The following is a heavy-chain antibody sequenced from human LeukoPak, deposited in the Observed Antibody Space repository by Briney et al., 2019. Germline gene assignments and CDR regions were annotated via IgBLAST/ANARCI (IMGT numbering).Heavy chain of an antibody. CDR2: ISGGGVTT. V-gene: IGHV3-23*01. D-gene: IGHD3-16*01. CDR3: ARNQQLGGHSYYYYGMDI. J-gene: IGHJ6*02. Sequence: GGSLRLSCVGSGFTSIAYALTWARQAPGKGLEWVSGISGGGVTTYYADSVKGRFTISRDNSKNTLYLQMNSLRADDTAIYYCARNQQLGGHSYYYYGMDIWGQGTTVTVSS. CDR1: GFTSIAYA.